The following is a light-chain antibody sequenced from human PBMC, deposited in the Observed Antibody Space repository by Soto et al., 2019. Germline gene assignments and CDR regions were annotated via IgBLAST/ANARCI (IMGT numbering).Light chain of an antibody. CDR2: AAS. J-gene: IGKJ1*01. V-gene: IGKV1-5*01. CDR1: QSVSRW. Sequence: DIQMTQSPSTLSASVGDTVTITCRSSQSVSRWLNWYQQKPGKAPRLLIYAASNLESGVPMRFSGSGSGTEFVLTLTSLQPAYSATYYCHQFNCKVWTFVQGTRVEI. CDR3: HQFNCKVWT.